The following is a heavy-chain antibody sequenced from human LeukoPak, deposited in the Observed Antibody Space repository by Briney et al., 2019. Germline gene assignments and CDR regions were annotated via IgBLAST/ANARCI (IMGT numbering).Heavy chain of an antibody. J-gene: IGHJ4*02. V-gene: IGHV1-18*01. CDR3: ARDSPYSSSSLGFDY. Sequence: ASVKVSCKASGGTFSNYALNWVRQAPGQGLEWMGWISAYNGNTNYEQKVQGRVTMTTDTSTGTAYMELRSLRSDDTAVCYCARDSPYSSSSLGFDYWGQGSLVTVSS. CDR1: GGTFSNYA. D-gene: IGHD6-13*01. CDR2: ISAYNGNT.